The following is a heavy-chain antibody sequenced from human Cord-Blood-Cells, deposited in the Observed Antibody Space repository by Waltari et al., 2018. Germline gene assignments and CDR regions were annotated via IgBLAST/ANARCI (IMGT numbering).Heavy chain of an antibody. D-gene: IGHD3-3*01. J-gene: IGHJ5*02. CDR1: GGSFSGYY. Sequence: QVQLQQWGAGLLKPSATLSLTCVVYGGSFSGYYWSWTRQPPGKGLEWIGEINHSGSTNYNPSLKSRVTISVDTSKNQFSLKLSSVTAADTAVYYCARASITIFGVVNWFDPWGQGTLVTVSS. CDR2: INHSGST. CDR3: ARASITIFGVVNWFDP. V-gene: IGHV4-34*01.